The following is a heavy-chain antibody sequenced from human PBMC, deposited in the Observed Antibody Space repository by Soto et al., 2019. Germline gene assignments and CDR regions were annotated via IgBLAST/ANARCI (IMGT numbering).Heavy chain of an antibody. CDR3: ARDRGGSYSALDRGRDAFDI. V-gene: IGHV6-1*01. CDR1: GDSVSSNSAA. CDR2: TYYRSKWYN. Sequence: SQTLSLTCAISGDSVSSNSAAWNWIRQSPSRGLEWLGRTYYRSKWYNDYAVSVKSRITINPDTSKNQFSLQLNSVTPEDTAVYYCARDRGGSYSALDRGRDAFDIWGQGTMVTVSS. D-gene: IGHD1-26*01. J-gene: IGHJ3*02.